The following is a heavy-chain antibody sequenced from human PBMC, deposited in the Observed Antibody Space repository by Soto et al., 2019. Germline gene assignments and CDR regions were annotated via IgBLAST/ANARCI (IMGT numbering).Heavy chain of an antibody. CDR1: GFTVSSNY. Sequence: PGGSLRLSCAASGFTVSSNYMSWVRQAPGKGLEWVSVTYSGGTTYYADSVKGRFIISRDNSKNTLDLQMNSLRAEDTAVYYCAREFRTSGSRDAFDIWGQGTMVTVSS. CDR3: AREFRTSGSRDAFDI. D-gene: IGHD1-26*01. CDR2: TYSGGTT. J-gene: IGHJ3*02. V-gene: IGHV3-66*01.